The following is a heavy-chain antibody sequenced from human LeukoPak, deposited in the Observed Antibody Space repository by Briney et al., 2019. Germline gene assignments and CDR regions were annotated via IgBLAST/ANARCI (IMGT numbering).Heavy chain of an antibody. J-gene: IGHJ3*02. D-gene: IGHD1-26*01. CDR2: IYYSGST. CDR3: ARWGSIVGATPHDAFDI. CDR1: AATITSYY. Sequence: PSETLSLTCTVSAATITSYYWRWIRQPPGKGLEWIGYIYYSGSTNYNPSLKSRVAISVDTSKNQVSLRLSSVTAADTAVYYCARWGSIVGATPHDAFDIWGQGTVVTVS. V-gene: IGHV4-59*01.